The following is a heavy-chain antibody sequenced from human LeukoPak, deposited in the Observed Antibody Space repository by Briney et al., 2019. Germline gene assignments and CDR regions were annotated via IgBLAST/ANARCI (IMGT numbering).Heavy chain of an antibody. D-gene: IGHD1-7*01. J-gene: IGHJ5*02. Sequence: PGGSLRLSCAASGFTFSSYAMSWVRQAPGKGLEWVSAISGSGGSTYYADSVKGRFTISRDNSKNTLYLQMNSLRAEDTAVYYCAKTRSPGNWNYPFFDHWGQGTLVTVSS. CDR1: GFTFSSYA. CDR2: ISGSGGST. V-gene: IGHV3-23*01. CDR3: AKTRSPGNWNYPFFDH.